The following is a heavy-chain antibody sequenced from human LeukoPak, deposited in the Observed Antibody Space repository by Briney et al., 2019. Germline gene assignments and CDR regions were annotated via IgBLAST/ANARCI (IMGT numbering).Heavy chain of an antibody. CDR1: GGSITTTNF. CDR2: ISLRGRT. Sequence: SETLSLTCGVSGGSITTTNFWSWVRQPPGGGLEWIGEISLRGRTQYNPSLKSRVNISIDESKNHLYLSLASVTAADTAVYYCARDMGAPDYGANSFDYWGQGTLVTVSS. CDR3: ARDMGAPDYGANSFDY. J-gene: IGHJ4*02. V-gene: IGHV4-4*02. D-gene: IGHD4-23*01.